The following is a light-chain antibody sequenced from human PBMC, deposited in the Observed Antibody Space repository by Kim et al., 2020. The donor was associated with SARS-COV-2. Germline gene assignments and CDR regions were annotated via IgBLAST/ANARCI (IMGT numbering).Light chain of an antibody. J-gene: IGKJ2*01. CDR3: QQTNASPPT. V-gene: IGKV1-12*01. CDR2: AAS. Sequence: DIQMTQSPSSLSASVGDRVSMTCRASQTVTTWLGWYQQKPGKAPKLLISAASTLQSGVPSRFSGSGSGTEFTLLINSLEPEDSATYYCQQTNASPPTFGQGP. CDR1: QTVTTW.